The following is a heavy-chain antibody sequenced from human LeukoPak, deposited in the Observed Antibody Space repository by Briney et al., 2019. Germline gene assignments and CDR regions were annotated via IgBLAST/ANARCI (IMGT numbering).Heavy chain of an antibody. Sequence: PGGSLRLSCAVSGFIFNNYIMNWVRQAPGKGLGWVSSITGSGSFVYYADSVKGRFTISRDNAKNSLFLQMNSLRAEDTAVYYCARDSSGPWFDPWGQGTLVTVSS. CDR3: ARDSSGPWFDP. CDR1: GFIFNNYI. D-gene: IGHD6-6*01. V-gene: IGHV3-21*01. CDR2: ITGSGSFV. J-gene: IGHJ5*02.